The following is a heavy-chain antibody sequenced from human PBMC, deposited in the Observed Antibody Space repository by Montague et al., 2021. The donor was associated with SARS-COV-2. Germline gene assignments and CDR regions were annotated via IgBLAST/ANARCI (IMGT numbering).Heavy chain of an antibody. CDR3: ARHKRVVEREPLGGMDV. CDR2: VYYTGRT. Sequence: SETLSLTRTVSGGSVRSAIYYRGWIRQPPEKGLEWIGRVYYTGRTSYXSSLMGRVTISVDTSQNQFSLKLNSVTAADAAVYFCARHKRVVEREPLGGMDVWGQGTTVIVSS. CDR1: GGSVRSAIYY. J-gene: IGHJ6*02. V-gene: IGHV4-39*01. D-gene: IGHD1-26*01.